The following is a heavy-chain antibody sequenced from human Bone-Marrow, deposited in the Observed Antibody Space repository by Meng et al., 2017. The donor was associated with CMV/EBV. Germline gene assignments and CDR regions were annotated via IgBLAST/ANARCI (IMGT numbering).Heavy chain of an antibody. V-gene: IGHV3-21*01. Sequence: SGFTFSHYNMTWVRQAPGKVLDWVSSISSSSTYIFYADSVKGRFTISRDNAKNSLYLQMNSLRAEDTAVYYCARDMLFGVAPPNWFDPWGQGTLVTVSS. CDR1: GFTFSHYN. D-gene: IGHD3-3*01. CDR2: ISSSSTYI. J-gene: IGHJ5*02. CDR3: ARDMLFGVAPPNWFDP.